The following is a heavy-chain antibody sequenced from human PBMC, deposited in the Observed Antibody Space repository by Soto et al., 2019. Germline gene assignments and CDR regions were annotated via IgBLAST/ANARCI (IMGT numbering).Heavy chain of an antibody. V-gene: IGHV4-59*01. CDR3: ASTTQVLRRGAFDI. CDR2: IYYSGST. J-gene: IGHJ3*02. CDR1: GGSISSYY. D-gene: IGHD2-15*01. Sequence: SETLSLTCTVSGGSISSYYWIWIGQPPGKGLEWIGYIYYSGSTNYNPSLKSRVTISVDTSKNQFSLKLSSVTAADTAVYYCASTTQVLRRGAFDIWGQGTMVTVSS.